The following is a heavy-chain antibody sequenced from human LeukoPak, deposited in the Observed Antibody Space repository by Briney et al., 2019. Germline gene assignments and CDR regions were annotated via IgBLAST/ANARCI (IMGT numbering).Heavy chain of an antibody. D-gene: IGHD3-3*01. V-gene: IGHV4-39*07. CDR2: IYTSGST. CDR1: GGSISSSSYY. J-gene: IGHJ6*02. CDR3: AREGRITIFGVVPYYYYGMDV. Sequence: SETLSLTCTVSGGSISSSSYYWGWIRQPPGKGLEWIGRIYTSGSTNYNPSLKSRVTMSVDTSKNQFSLKLSSVTAADTAVYYCAREGRITIFGVVPYYYYGMDVWGQGTTVTVSS.